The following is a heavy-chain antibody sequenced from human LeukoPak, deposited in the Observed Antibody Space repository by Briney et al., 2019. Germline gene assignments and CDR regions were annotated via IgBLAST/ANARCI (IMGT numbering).Heavy chain of an antibody. CDR2: VYDNGNT. CDR1: GGSINGHY. CDR3: ARVFRGVVTSNWFDP. V-gene: IGHV4-59*11. Sequence: SETLSLTCTVSGGSINGHYWTWIRQPPGKGREWIGFVYDNGNTNYNSSLQSRVTMSVDTSKNQLSLKMHSVTAADTAIYYCARVFRGVVTSNWFDPWGQGTLVTVSS. D-gene: IGHD2-21*02. J-gene: IGHJ5*02.